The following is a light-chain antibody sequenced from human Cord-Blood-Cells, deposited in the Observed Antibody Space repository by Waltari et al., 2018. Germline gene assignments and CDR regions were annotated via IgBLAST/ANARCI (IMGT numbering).Light chain of an antibody. Sequence: QSVLTQPPSASGTPGQRVTIPCSGSSSNIGSNTVNWYQQLPVTAPKLPIYSNNQRPSGVPDRFSGSKSGTSASLAISGLQSEDEADYYCAAWDDSLNGWVFGGGTKLTVL. CDR2: SNN. V-gene: IGLV1-44*01. CDR1: SSNIGSNT. CDR3: AAWDDSLNGWV. J-gene: IGLJ3*02.